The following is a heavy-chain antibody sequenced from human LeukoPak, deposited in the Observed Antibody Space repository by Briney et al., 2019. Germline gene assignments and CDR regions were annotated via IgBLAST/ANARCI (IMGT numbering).Heavy chain of an antibody. CDR1: GYTLTELS. Sequence: ASVKVSCKVSGYTLTELSMHWVRQAPGKGLEWMGGFDPEDGETIYAQKFQGRVTMTEDTSTDTAYMELSSLRSEDTAVYYCAPVVEGSGRGSNYYMEVWAKGTTSTVS. CDR3: APVVEGSGRGSNYYMEV. D-gene: IGHD3-10*01. J-gene: IGHJ6*03. V-gene: IGHV1-24*01. CDR2: FDPEDGET.